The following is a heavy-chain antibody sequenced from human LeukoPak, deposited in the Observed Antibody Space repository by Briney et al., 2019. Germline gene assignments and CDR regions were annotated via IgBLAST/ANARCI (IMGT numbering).Heavy chain of an antibody. CDR1: GFSFGSYA. V-gene: IGHV3-23*01. J-gene: IGHJ5*02. D-gene: IGHD1-1*01. CDR3: GSGPVGTTVP. CDR2: ISGGGSHA. Sequence: PGGSLRLSCAASGFSFGSYAMGWTRQAPGQGLEWVSAISGGGSHANYAESVKGRFTISRDNSKNTLYLQMHSLIAADTAVYYCGSGPVGTTVPWGQGTLVTVSS.